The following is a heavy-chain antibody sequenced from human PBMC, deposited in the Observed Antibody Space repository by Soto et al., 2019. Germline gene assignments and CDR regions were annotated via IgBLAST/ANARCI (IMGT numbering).Heavy chain of an antibody. Sequence: LSLPCTVSGGSSNNYYWSWIRQPPGKGLEWIGYIYYSGSTNYNPSLKSRVTISVDTSKNQFSLKLSSVTAADTAVYYCARVAYSSSWYSGGFDYWGQGTLVTVS. J-gene: IGHJ4*02. D-gene: IGHD6-13*01. CDR2: IYYSGST. V-gene: IGHV4-59*01. CDR3: ARVAYSSSWYSGGFDY. CDR1: GGSSNNYY.